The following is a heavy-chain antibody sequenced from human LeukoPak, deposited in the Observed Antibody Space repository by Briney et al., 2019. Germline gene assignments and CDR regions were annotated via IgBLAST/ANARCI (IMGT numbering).Heavy chain of an antibody. CDR1: GFTFSNAW. D-gene: IGHD3-10*01. Sequence: GGSLRLSCAASGFTFSNAWMSWVRQAPGKGLEWVGRIKSKTDGGTTDYAAPVKGRFTISRDDSKNTLYLQMNSLKTEDTAVYYRTTGSLLWFGEFNYWGQGTLVTVSS. J-gene: IGHJ4*02. V-gene: IGHV3-15*01. CDR3: TTGSLLWFGEFNY. CDR2: IKSKTDGGTT.